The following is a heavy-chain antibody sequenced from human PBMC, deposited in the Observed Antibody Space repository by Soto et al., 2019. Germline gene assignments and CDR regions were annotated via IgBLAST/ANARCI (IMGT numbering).Heavy chain of an antibody. J-gene: IGHJ4*02. Sequence: QVQLVESGGGVVQPGRSLRLSCAASGFTFSSYAMQWVRQAPGKGLEWVAVISYDGSNKYYADSVKGRFTISRDNSKNTLYLQMNSLRAEDTAGYYCAIPDYGSGSYPDYWCQGTLGTVAS. CDR2: ISYDGSNK. CDR1: GFTFSSYA. CDR3: AIPDYGSGSYPDY. D-gene: IGHD3-10*01. V-gene: IGHV3-30-3*01.